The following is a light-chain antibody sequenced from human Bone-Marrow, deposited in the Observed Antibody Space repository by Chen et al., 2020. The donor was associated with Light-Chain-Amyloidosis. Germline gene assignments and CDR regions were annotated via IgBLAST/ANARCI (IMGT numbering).Light chain of an antibody. Sequence: AIRMPQSPSSLSATVGDRLIITCRASAAISSYLAWYQQKPGKAPKLLIYGATNLEIGVPSRFSGSGSGTNFTFVISDVRSEDFATYFCQQYYRYPLTFAGGTEV. CDR3: QQYYRYPLT. CDR2: GAT. CDR1: AAISSY. J-gene: IGKJ4*01. V-gene: IGKV1-8*01.